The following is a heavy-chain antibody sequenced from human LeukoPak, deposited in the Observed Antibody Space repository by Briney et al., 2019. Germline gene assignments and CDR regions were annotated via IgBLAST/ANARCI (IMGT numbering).Heavy chain of an antibody. CDR3: ARDSGYSYGY. CDR1: GFTVSSNY. CDR2: ISSSSTI. D-gene: IGHD5-18*01. Sequence: GGSLRLSCAASGFTVSSNYMSWVRQAPGKGLEWVSYISSSSTIYYADSVKGRFTISRDNAKNSLYLQMNSLRAEDTAVYYCARDSGYSYGYWGQGTLVTVSS. J-gene: IGHJ4*02. V-gene: IGHV3-48*01.